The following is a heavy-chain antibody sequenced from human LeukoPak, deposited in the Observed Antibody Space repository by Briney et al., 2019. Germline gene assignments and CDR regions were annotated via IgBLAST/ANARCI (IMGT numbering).Heavy chain of an antibody. D-gene: IGHD2-8*01. CDR3: TTDPMVWYTFDL. Sequence: GGSLRLSCAASGFTFSNAWMSWVRQAPGKGLEWVGRIKSKTDGGTTDYAAPVKGRFTISRDDSKNTLHLQMSSLKTEDTAVYYCTTDPMVWYTFDLWGRGTLVTVSS. J-gene: IGHJ2*01. V-gene: IGHV3-15*01. CDR2: IKSKTDGGTT. CDR1: GFTFSNAW.